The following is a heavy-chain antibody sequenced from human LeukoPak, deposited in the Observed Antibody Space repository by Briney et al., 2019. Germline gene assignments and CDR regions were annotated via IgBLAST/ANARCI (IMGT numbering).Heavy chain of an antibody. CDR3: VRDAVVAATLFDY. CDR2: INPNSGGT. CDR1: GYTFTGYY. V-gene: IGHV1-2*02. J-gene: IGHJ4*02. Sequence: ASVTVSCKASGYTFTGYYMHWVRQAPGQGLEWMGWINPNSGGTNYAQKFQGRVTMTRDTSISTAYMELSRLRSDDTAVYYCVRDAVVAATLFDYWGQGTLVTVSS. D-gene: IGHD2-15*01.